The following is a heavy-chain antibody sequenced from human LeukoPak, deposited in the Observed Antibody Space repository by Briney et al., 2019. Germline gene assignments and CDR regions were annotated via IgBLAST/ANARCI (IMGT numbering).Heavy chain of an antibody. D-gene: IGHD3-22*01. V-gene: IGHV3-74*01. Sequence: GGSLRLSCAASGFTFSSYWMRWVRQAPGKGLVWVSRIKSDGSTNYADSVKGRFTISRDNAKNTVSLQMNSLRAEDTGVYYCARAPSEIGGYYPEYFRPWGQGTLVTVSS. CDR3: ARAPSEIGGYYPEYFRP. CDR1: GFTFSSYW. CDR2: IKSDGST. J-gene: IGHJ1*01.